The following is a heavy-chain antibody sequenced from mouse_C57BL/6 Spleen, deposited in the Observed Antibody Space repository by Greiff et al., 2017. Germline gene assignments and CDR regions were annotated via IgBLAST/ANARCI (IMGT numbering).Heavy chain of an antibody. D-gene: IGHD2-5*01. CDR3: TTYSNPAWFAY. CDR2: IDPENGDT. J-gene: IGHJ3*01. Sequence: DVKLVESGAELVRPGASVKLSCTASGFNIKDDYMHWVKQRPEQGLEWIGWIDPENGDTEYASKFQGKATITADTSSNTAYLQLSSLTSEDTAVYYCTTYSNPAWFAYWGQGTLVTVSA. V-gene: IGHV14-4*01. CDR1: GFNIKDDY.